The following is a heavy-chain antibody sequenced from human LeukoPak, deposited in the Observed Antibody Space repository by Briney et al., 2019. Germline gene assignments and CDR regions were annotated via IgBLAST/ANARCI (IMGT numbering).Heavy chain of an antibody. Sequence: ASVKVSCKASGYTFTDYYIHWVRQAPGQGLEWMGWISAYNGNTNYAQKLQGRVTMTTDTSTSTAYMELRSLRSDDTAVYYCARIRSEYSSSSGLDYWGQGTLVTVSS. CDR1: GYTFTDYY. CDR2: ISAYNGNT. J-gene: IGHJ4*02. CDR3: ARIRSEYSSSSGLDY. D-gene: IGHD6-6*01. V-gene: IGHV1-18*04.